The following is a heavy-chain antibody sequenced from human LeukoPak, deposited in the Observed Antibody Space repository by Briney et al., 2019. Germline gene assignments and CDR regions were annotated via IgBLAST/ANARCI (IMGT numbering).Heavy chain of an antibody. V-gene: IGHV1-2*04. D-gene: IGHD3-9*01. CDR3: ARAYDILTGYSNRPYYYYGMDV. J-gene: IGHJ6*02. Sequence: ASVKVSCKASGYTFTGYYMHWVRQAPGQGLEWMGWINPNSGGTNYAQKFQGWVTMTRDTSISTAYMELSRLRSDDTAVYYCARAYDILTGYSNRPYYYYGMDVWGQGTTVTVSS. CDR1: GYTFTGYY. CDR2: INPNSGGT.